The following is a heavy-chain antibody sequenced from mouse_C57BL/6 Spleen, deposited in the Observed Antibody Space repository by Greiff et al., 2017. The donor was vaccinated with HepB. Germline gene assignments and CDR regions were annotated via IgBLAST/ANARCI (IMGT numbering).Heavy chain of an antibody. V-gene: IGHV1-69*01. J-gene: IGHJ1*03. CDR3: ARWGGNYPYWYFDV. Sequence: QVQLQQPGAELVMPGASVKLSCKASGYTFTSYWMHWVKQRPGQGLEWIGEIDPSDSYTNYNQKFKGKSTLTVDKSSSTAYMQLSSLTSEDSAVYYCARWGGNYPYWYFDVWGTGTTVTVSS. CDR1: GYTFTSYW. D-gene: IGHD2-1*01. CDR2: IDPSDSYT.